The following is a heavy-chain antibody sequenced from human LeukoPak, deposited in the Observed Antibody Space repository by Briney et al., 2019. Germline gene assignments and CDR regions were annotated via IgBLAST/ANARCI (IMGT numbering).Heavy chain of an antibody. V-gene: IGHV1-69*02. J-gene: IGHJ4*02. CDR2: IIPILGVA. CDR1: GGTVSNYT. Sequence: ASVKVSCKASGGTVSNYTISWVRQAPGQGLEWMGRIIPILGVANYAQKFQGRVTITEDKSRSTAYMELSRHRPEDTAGYYCATYCSSTSCSGHFDYWGQGTLVTVSS. CDR3: ATYCSSTSCSGHFDY. D-gene: IGHD2-2*01.